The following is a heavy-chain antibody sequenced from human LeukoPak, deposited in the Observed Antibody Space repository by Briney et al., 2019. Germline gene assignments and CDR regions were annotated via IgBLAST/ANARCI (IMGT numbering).Heavy chain of an antibody. J-gene: IGHJ4*02. CDR2: ISGSSSYI. V-gene: IGHV3-21*01. D-gene: IGHD1-26*01. CDR3: ARDRSSGSYGIEDY. CDR1: GFTFTNYN. Sequence: GGSLRLSCAASGFTFTNYNMNWVRQAPGKGLEWVSSISGSSSYIYYADSVKGRFTISRDNAKSSLYLQMNSLRAEDTAVYYCARDRSSGSYGIEDYWGQGTLVTVSS.